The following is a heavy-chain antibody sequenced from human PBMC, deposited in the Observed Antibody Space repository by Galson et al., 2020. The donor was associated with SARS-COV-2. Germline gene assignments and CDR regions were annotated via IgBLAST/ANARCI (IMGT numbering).Heavy chain of an antibody. V-gene: IGHV3-21*01. J-gene: IGHJ4*02. Sequence: NSGGSLRLSCAASEFTFSGYNMNWVRQAPGKGLEWVTSLSSTSYIYYADSVKGLFTISRHNAKNSLFLQMASLGDEGTALYYCARGGGGSDPVDYWGQGPLVIVCS. D-gene: IGHD3-16*01. CDR2: LSSTSYI. CDR3: ARGGGGSDPVDY. CDR1: EFTFSGYN.